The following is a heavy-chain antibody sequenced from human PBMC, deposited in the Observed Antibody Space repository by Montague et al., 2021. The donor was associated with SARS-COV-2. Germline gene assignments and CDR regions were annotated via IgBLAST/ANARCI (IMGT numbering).Heavy chain of an antibody. D-gene: IGHD5-18*01. Sequence: PALVKPTQTLTLTCTFSGFSLSTSGMCVSWIRQPPGKALEWLARIDWDDDKYYSTPLKTRLTISKDTSKNQVVLTMTNMDPVDTATYYCALETPMVTFLAWGQGTLVTVSS. J-gene: IGHJ5*02. CDR2: IDWDDDK. V-gene: IGHV2-70*11. CDR1: GFSLSTSGMC. CDR3: ALETPMVTFLA.